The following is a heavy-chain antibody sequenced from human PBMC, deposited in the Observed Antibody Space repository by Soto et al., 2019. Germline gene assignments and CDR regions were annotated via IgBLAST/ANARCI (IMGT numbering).Heavy chain of an antibody. CDR2: IYHSGST. D-gene: IGHD5-18*01. CDR1: GGSISSGGYS. Sequence: TLSLTCAVSGGSISSGGYSWSWIRQPPGKGLEWIGYIYHSGSTYYNPSLKSRVTISVDRSKNQLSLKLSSVTAAGTAVYYSARGAVNTAMTFFDYWDKATL. CDR3: ARGAVNTAMTFFDY. J-gene: IGHJ4*02. V-gene: IGHV4-30-2*01.